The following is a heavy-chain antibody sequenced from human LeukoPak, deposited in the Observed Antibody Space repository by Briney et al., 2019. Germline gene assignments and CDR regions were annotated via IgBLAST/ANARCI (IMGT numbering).Heavy chain of an antibody. V-gene: IGHV4-31*03. CDR1: GGSISSGDYY. CDR3: ARVGSSSGFL. J-gene: IGHJ4*02. D-gene: IGHD6-6*01. Sequence: SETLSLTCTVSGGSISSGDYYWSWIRQHPGKGLEWIGYIYYSGSTYYNPSLKSRVTISVDTSKNQFSLKLSSVTAADTAVYYCARVGSSSGFLWGQGTLVTVSS. CDR2: IYYSGST.